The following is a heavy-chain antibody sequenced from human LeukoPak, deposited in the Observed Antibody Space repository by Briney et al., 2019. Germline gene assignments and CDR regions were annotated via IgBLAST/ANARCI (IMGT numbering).Heavy chain of an antibody. CDR1: GVTVNYNF. D-gene: IGHD4-17*01. CDR2: IYSDSSA. CDR3: ARDKEYGDYIDY. J-gene: IGHJ4*02. V-gene: IGHV3-53*01. Sequence: PGGSLRLSCAASGVTVNYNFMSWVRQAPGKGLEWVSVIYSDSSADYADSVKGRFTISRDDAQNSLYLQMNSLRAEDTAVYYCARDKEYGDYIDYWGQGTLVTVSS.